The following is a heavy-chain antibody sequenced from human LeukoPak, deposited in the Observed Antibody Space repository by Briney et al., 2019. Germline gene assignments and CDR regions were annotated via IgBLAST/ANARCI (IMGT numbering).Heavy chain of an antibody. CDR2: ISWNSGSI. J-gene: IGHJ4*02. CDR1: GFTFDDYA. D-gene: IGHD3-10*01. Sequence: PGRSLRLSCAASGFTFDDYAMHWVRQAPGKGLEWVSGISWNSGSIGYADSVKGRFTISRDSSKNTLYLQMNSLRAEDTAVYYCAKNLAGSGSRISPFDYWGQGTLVTVSS. V-gene: IGHV3-9*01. CDR3: AKNLAGSGSRISPFDY.